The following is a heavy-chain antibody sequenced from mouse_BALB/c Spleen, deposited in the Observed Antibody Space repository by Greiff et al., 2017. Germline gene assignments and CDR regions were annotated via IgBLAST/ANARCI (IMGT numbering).Heavy chain of an antibody. J-gene: IGHJ4*01. CDR1: GYTFTSYD. Sequence: LVESGPELVKPGALVKISCKASGYTFTSYDINWVKQRPGQGLEWIGWIYPGDGSTKYNEKFKGKATLTADKSSSTAYMQLSSLSSENSAVSFCAREGSSAPYALGYWGQGTSVTVSS. CDR3: AREGSSAPYALGY. D-gene: IGHD3-1*01. V-gene: IGHV1S33*01. CDR2: IYPGDGST.